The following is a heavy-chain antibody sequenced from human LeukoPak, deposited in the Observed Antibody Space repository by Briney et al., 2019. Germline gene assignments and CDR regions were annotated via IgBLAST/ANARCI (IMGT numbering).Heavy chain of an antibody. CDR2: ISPSGTTM. V-gene: IGHV3-48*03. CDR3: ARESIALAGKGGQFDY. Sequence: GGSLRLSCAASGFTFSSYDFNWVRQAPGKGLEWISYISPSGTTMVYADSVKGRFTISRDNAKNSVYLQMNSLRAEDTAVYYCARESIALAGKGGQFDYWGQGNLVTVSS. J-gene: IGHJ4*02. D-gene: IGHD6-19*01. CDR1: GFTFSSYD.